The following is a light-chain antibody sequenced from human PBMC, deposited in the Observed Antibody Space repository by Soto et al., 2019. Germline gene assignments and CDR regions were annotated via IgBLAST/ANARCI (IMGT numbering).Light chain of an antibody. V-gene: IGLV2-14*01. CDR2: EVN. J-gene: IGLJ1*01. Sequence: QSVLTQPASVSGSPGQSITISCTGTSSDIGRYNYVSWFQQHPGKVPKLVIFEVNYRPSGVSDRFSVSKSGNTASLTITGLQAEDEADYYCTSCITANTRCVFGSGTKVTVL. CDR1: SSDIGRYNY. CDR3: TSCITANTRCV.